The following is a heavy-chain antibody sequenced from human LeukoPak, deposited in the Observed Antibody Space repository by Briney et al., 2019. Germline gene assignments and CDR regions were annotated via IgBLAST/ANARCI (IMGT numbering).Heavy chain of an antibody. CDR3: ARSYYYDYRQIDY. D-gene: IGHD3-22*01. V-gene: IGHV4-39*01. CDR1: GDSISTSSYY. CDR2: IYYSGST. J-gene: IGHJ4*02. Sequence: SETLSLTCTVSGDSISTSSYYWGWIRQPPGKGLEWLGSIYYSGSTYYNPSLKSRVTISVDTSKNQFSLNMYSVTAADTAVFYCARSYYYDYRQIDYWGQGTLVTVSS.